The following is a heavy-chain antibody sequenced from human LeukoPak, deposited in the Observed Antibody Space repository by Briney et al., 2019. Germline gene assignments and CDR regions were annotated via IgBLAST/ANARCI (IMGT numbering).Heavy chain of an antibody. Sequence: GGSLRLSCAASGFTFYSYWMSWVRQVPGQGLEWVANIKQDGSEKFYVASVKGRFTISRDNGKSSLYLQMNSLRAEDTALYYCATSYDMGWLIGYWGQGTLVTVSS. V-gene: IGHV3-7*03. CDR2: IKQDGSEK. CDR3: ATSYDMGWLIGY. CDR1: GFTFYSYW. D-gene: IGHD3/OR15-3a*01. J-gene: IGHJ4*02.